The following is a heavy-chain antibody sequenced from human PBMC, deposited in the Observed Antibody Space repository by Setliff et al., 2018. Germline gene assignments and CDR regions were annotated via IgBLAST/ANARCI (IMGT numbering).Heavy chain of an antibody. D-gene: IGHD2-8*01. Sequence: GGSLRLSCAASGFPFSSDAMTWVRQVPGKGLGWVSVIYSGGSTYYADSVKGRFTISRDNSENTLFLQMTSLRPEDTGIYYCAKVKKPLIRGSGFDYWGRGTLVTVSS. CDR3: AKVKKPLIRGSGFDY. CDR2: IYSGGST. V-gene: IGHV3-23*03. CDR1: GFPFSSDA. J-gene: IGHJ4*02.